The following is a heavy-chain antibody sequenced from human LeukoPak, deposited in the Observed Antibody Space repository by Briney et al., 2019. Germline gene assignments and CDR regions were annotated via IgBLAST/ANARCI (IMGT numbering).Heavy chain of an antibody. Sequence: GGSLRLSCVGSGFTFSIDGMNWVRQAPGKGLEWVSSISPDSAFIPQADSVKRRFTISRDNAKNSLYLQMESLRVEDTAVYYCANFQTVGVKPFEHWGQGTLVTVSS. CDR3: ANFQTVGVKPFEH. V-gene: IGHV3-21*01. CDR1: GFTFSIDG. D-gene: IGHD1-26*01. CDR2: ISPDSAFI. J-gene: IGHJ5*02.